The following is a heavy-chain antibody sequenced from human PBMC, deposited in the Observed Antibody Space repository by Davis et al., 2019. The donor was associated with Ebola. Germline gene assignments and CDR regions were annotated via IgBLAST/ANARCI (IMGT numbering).Heavy chain of an antibody. CDR3: ARYVRAYCGGDCLDGWFDP. V-gene: IGHV4-34*01. J-gene: IGHJ5*02. CDR1: GGSFSGYY. D-gene: IGHD2-21*02. CDR2: INHSGST. Sequence: SETLSLTCAVYGGSFSGYYWSWIRQPPGKGLEWIGEINHSGSTNYNPSLKSRVTISVDRSKNQFSLKLSSVTAADTAVYYCARYVRAYCGGDCLDGWFDPWGQGTLVTVSS.